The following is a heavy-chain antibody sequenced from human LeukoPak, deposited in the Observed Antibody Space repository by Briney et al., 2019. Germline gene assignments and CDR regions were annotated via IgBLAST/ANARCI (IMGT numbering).Heavy chain of an antibody. CDR3: AKLPASEGWELPVY. V-gene: IGHV3-30-3*02. CDR1: GFTFSSYA. Sequence: GGSLRLSCAASGFTFSSYAFHWVRQAPGKGLEWVAVISYDGSDTYYTDSVKGRFTISRDNSKNTLYLQMNSLRAEDTAVYYCAKLPASEGWELPVYWGQGTLVTVSS. D-gene: IGHD1-26*01. CDR2: ISYDGSDT. J-gene: IGHJ4*02.